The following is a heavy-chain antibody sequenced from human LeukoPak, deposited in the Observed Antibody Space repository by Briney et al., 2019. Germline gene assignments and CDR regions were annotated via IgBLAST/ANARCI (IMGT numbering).Heavy chain of an antibody. CDR2: ISTGGSNV. CDR3: AREGTNGDVFDY. D-gene: IGHD2-8*01. Sequence: GGSLRLSCAASGFTFSSYEMSWVRQAPGKGLEWVSYISTGGSNVYYADSVKGRFTVSRNNAKNSLYLQMSSLRAEDTAVYYCAREGTNGDVFDYWGQGTLVTVSS. J-gene: IGHJ4*02. CDR1: GFTFSSYE. V-gene: IGHV3-48*03.